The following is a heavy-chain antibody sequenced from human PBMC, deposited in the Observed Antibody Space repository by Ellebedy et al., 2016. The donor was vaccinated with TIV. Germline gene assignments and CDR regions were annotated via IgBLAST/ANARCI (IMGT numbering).Heavy chain of an antibody. D-gene: IGHD1-26*01. V-gene: IGHV3-30*18. CDR3: AKGGSYPEGAFDI. J-gene: IGHJ3*02. Sequence: GESLKISXAASGFTFSSYGMHWVRQAPGKGLEWVAVISYDGSNKYYADSVKGRFTISRDNSKNTLYLQMNSLRAEDTAVYYCAKGGSYPEGAFDIWGQGTMVTVSS. CDR2: ISYDGSNK. CDR1: GFTFSSYG.